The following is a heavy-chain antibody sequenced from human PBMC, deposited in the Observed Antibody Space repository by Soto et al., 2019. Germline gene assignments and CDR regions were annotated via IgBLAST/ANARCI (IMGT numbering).Heavy chain of an antibody. CDR3: ARHYGSGSSNWFDP. J-gene: IGHJ5*02. CDR2: IYYSGST. D-gene: IGHD3-10*01. Sequence: PSETLSLTCTVSGGSINDFYWSWIRQPPGKGLEWIGYIYYSGSTDYNPSLKGRVTISVDTSKNQFSLKLSSVTAADTAVYYCARHYGSGSSNWFDPWGQGTLVTVSS. CDR1: GGSINDFY. V-gene: IGHV4-59*08.